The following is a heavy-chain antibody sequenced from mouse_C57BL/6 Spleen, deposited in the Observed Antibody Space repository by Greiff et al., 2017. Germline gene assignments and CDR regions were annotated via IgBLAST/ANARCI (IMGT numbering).Heavy chain of an antibody. J-gene: IGHJ1*03. V-gene: IGHV1-50*01. Sequence: VQLKQPGAELVKPGASVKLSCKASGYTFTSYWMQWVKQRPGQGLEWIGEIDPSDSYTNYNQKFKDKATLTVDTSSSTAYMQLSSLTSEDSAVYYCARGRLRPRYFDVWGTGTTVTVAS. CDR1: GYTFTSYW. CDR2: IDPSDSYT. D-gene: IGHD2-4*01. CDR3: ARGRLRPRYFDV.